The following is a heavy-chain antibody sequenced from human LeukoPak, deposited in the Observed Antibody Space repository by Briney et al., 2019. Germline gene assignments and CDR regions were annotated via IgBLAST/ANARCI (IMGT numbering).Heavy chain of an antibody. D-gene: IGHD3-10*02. V-gene: IGHV3-48*03. J-gene: IGHJ6*04. CDR3: AELGITMIGGV. CDR1: GFTFSSYE. Sequence: GGSLRLSCAASGFTFSSYEMHWVRQPPGKGLEWVSYISSSGSTIYYADSVKGRFTISRDNAKNSLYLQMNSLRAEDTAVYYCAELGITMIGGVWGKGTTVTISS. CDR2: ISSSGSTI.